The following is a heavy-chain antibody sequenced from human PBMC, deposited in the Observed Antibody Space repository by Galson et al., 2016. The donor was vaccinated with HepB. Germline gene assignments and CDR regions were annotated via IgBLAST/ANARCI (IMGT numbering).Heavy chain of an antibody. CDR2: ISYHGSNK. CDR3: ARDGYYYGSGSCGAATY. Sequence: SLRLSCAASGFIFSSSAMHWVRQAPGKGLEWVAVISYHGSNKYYVDSVQGRFTISRDNSKNTLYLQMNSLRVEDTAMYYCARDGYYYGSGSCGAATYWGQGTPVTVSS. V-gene: IGHV3-30*04. D-gene: IGHD3-10*01. J-gene: IGHJ4*02. CDR1: GFIFSSSA.